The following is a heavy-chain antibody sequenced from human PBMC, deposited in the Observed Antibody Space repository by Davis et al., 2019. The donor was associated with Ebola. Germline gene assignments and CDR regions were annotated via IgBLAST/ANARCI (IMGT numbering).Heavy chain of an antibody. J-gene: IGHJ6*02. CDR1: GYTFTSYA. CDR2: ISTYIGNT. D-gene: IGHD3-10*01. Sequence: ASVKVSCKASGYTFTSYAMHWVRQAPGQRLEWMGWISTYIGNTKYTQNLQGRVTLTTDTSTSIAYMELRSLRSDDTAVYYCAADEGEILWFGELNVWGQGTTVTVSS. V-gene: IGHV1-18*01. CDR3: AADEGEILWFGELNV.